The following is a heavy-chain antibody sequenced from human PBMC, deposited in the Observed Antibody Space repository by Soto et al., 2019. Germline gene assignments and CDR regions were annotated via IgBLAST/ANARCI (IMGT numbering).Heavy chain of an antibody. J-gene: IGHJ4*02. CDR2: IDPSDSDT. D-gene: IGHD4-4*01. CDR3: ARHYTNNLYSED. V-gene: IGHV5-10-1*01. CDR1: GYRFISYW. Sequence: GESLKISCKGSGYRFISYWISWVRQMPGKGLEWMGMIDPSDSDTKYSPSFQGHVTISADKSMSSAYLQWSSLKASDTGMYYCARHYTNNLYSEDWGQGTQGTVSS.